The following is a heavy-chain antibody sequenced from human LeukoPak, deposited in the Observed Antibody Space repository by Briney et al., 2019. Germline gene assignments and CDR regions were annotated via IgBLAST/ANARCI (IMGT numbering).Heavy chain of an antibody. V-gene: IGHV3-21*01. D-gene: IGHD5-12*01. J-gene: IGHJ4*02. CDR2: ISSTSSYK. CDR1: GLRFRSYV. Sequence: GGSLRLSCIVSGLRFRSYVMNWVRQTPGKGLEWVAAISSTSSYKYYAESVEGRFTISRDNAKNSLFLQMNSLRAGDTALYFCAAEDIVATPPFYWGQETLVAVSS. CDR3: AAEDIVATPPFY.